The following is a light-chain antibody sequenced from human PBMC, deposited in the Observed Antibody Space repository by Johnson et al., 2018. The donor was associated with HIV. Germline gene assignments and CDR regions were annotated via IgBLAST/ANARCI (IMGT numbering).Light chain of an antibody. Sequence: HSVLTQPPSVSAAPGQRVTISCSGSTSNFENYYVSWYQHLPGTAPKLLIYDNNKRPSGIPDRFSGSKSGTSATLGITGLQTGDEADYYCGTWDSSLSLYLFGTGTKVTV. J-gene: IGLJ1*01. V-gene: IGLV1-51*01. CDR1: TSNFENYY. CDR2: DNN. CDR3: GTWDSSLSLYL.